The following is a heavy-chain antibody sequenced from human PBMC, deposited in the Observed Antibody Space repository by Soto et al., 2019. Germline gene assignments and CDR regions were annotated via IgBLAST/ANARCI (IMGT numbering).Heavy chain of an antibody. CDR2: ITPTFGAV. V-gene: IGHV1-69*12. Sequence: QVQLVQSGAEVKKVGFSVKVSCKASGGTFSSSAMSWLRQAPGQGLEWMGGITPTFGAVNYAQKFQARLTIPGDEFTKTAYMELSSPASEASAVYYCAIARRPSSLWFDPWGEGTLVTVCS. CDR1: GGTFSSSA. J-gene: IGHJ5*02. CDR3: AIARRPSSLWFDP. D-gene: IGHD6-6*01.